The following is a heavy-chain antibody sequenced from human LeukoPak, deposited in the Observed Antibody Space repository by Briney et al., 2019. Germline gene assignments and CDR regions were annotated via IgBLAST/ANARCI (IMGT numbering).Heavy chain of an antibody. J-gene: IGHJ6*03. V-gene: IGHV4-34*01. CDR3: ARRGILWFGELLSGYYYYYMDV. CDR1: GGSFSGYY. CDR2: INHSGST. D-gene: IGHD3-10*01. Sequence: PSETLSLTCAVYGGSFSGYYWSWIRQPPGRGLEWIGEINHSGSTNYNPSLKSRVTISVDTSKNQFSLKLSSVTAADTAVYYCARRGILWFGELLSGYYYYYMDVWGKGTTVTISS.